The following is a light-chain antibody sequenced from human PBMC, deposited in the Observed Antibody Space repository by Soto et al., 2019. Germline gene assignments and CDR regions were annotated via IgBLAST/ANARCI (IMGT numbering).Light chain of an antibody. J-gene: IGKJ1*01. CDR1: QTIMTY. V-gene: IGKV1-39*01. CDR2: AAS. CDR3: QQSYNSPQT. Sequence: DIQMTQSPSSLSASVGDEVTITCRASQTIMTYLNWYQLKPGKPPRLLIYAASSLQSGVPSRFSGSGSGTDFTLTISSLQPEDFATYSCQQSYNSPQTFGQGTKADSK.